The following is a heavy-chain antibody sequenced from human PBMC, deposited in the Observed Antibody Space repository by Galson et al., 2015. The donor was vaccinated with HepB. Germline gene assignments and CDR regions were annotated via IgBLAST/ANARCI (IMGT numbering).Heavy chain of an antibody. Sequence: SLRLSCAASGFTFSSYSMNWVRQAPGKGLEWVSSISSSSYIYYADSVKGRFTISRDNAKNSLYLQMNSLRAEDTAVYYCASDREWAPFDYWGQGTLVTVSS. CDR3: ASDREWAPFDY. J-gene: IGHJ4*02. CDR1: GFTFSSYS. D-gene: IGHD3-3*01. CDR2: ISSSSYI. V-gene: IGHV3-21*01.